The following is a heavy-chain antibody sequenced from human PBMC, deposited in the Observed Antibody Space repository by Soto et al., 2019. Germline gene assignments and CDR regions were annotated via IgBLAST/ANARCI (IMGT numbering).Heavy chain of an antibody. J-gene: IGHJ4*02. CDR2: IYYSGST. Sequence: SETLSLTCTVSGGSISSSSYYWGWIRQPPGKGLEWIGSIYYSGSTYYNPSLKSRVTISVDTSKNQSSLKLSSVTAADTAVYYCARRLKNIGYCSGGSCPEVWGQGTLVTVSS. V-gene: IGHV4-39*01. CDR1: GGSISSSSYY. D-gene: IGHD2-15*01. CDR3: ARRLKNIGYCSGGSCPEV.